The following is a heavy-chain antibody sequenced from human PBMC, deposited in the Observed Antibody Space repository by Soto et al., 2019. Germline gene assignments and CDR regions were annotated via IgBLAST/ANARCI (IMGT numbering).Heavy chain of an antibody. Sequence: ASVKVSCKTSAYSFTSYGFTWVRQAPGEGLEWMGWISADNGHTHHAQKFQGRVTMTKDTSTRTANMDLRSLRSDDTAMYYCVRMGFSGGGYLSYYYYGMDIWGQGTTVTVSS. D-gene: IGHD5-12*01. J-gene: IGHJ6*02. V-gene: IGHV1-18*01. CDR2: ISADNGHT. CDR3: VRMGFSGGGYLSYYYYGMDI. CDR1: AYSFTSYG.